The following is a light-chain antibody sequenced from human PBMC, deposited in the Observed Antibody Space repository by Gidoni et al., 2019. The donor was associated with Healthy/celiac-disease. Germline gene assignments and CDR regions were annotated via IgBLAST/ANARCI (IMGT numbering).Light chain of an antibody. Sequence: IQLTQSPSSLSASVGDRVTITCRASQGISSYLAWYQQKPGKAPKLLIYAASTLQSGVPSRFSGSGSGTDFTLTISSRQPEDFATYYCQQLNSYPPVFGPGTKVDIK. V-gene: IGKV1-9*01. CDR1: QGISSY. CDR3: QQLNSYPPV. CDR2: AAS. J-gene: IGKJ3*01.